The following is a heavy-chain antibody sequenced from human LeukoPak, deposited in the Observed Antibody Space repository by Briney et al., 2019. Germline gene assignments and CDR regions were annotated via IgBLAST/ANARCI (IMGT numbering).Heavy chain of an antibody. V-gene: IGHV3-9*03. CDR1: GFTFDDYA. D-gene: IGHD3-22*01. CDR3: AKGGVDSSGYYSGNYYYYYMDV. Sequence: GRSLRLSCAASGFTFDDYAMHWVRQAPGKGLEWVSGISWNSGSIGYADSVKGRFTISRDNAKNSLYLQMNSLRAEDMALYYCAKGGVDSSGYYSGNYYYYYMDVWGKGTTVTVSS. J-gene: IGHJ6*03. CDR2: ISWNSGSI.